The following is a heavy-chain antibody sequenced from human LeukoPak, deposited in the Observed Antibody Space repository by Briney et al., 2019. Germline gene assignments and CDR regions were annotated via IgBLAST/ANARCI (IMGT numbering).Heavy chain of an antibody. CDR1: GGSFSGYY. J-gene: IGHJ2*01. Sequence: SETLSLTCAVYGGSFSGYYWSWIRQPPGKGLEWIGEINHSGSTNYNPSLKSRVTISVDTSKNQFSLKLSSVTAADTAVYYCARGGYYDSTGPGAHWYFDLWGRGTLVTVSS. CDR3: ARGGYYDSTGPGAHWYFDL. CDR2: INHSGST. D-gene: IGHD3-22*01. V-gene: IGHV4-34*01.